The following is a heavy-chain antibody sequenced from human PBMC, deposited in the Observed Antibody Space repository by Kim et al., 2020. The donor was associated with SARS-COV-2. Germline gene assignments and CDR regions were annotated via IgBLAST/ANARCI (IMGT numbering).Heavy chain of an antibody. J-gene: IGHJ4*02. Sequence: KVYVEYVRGLFTSSRDNAKNSLVLQVKSLRAEDTAVYYCGKDAPRGWAFDYWGQGTLVTVSS. CDR2: K. CDR3: GKDAPRGWAFDY. D-gene: IGHD6-19*01. V-gene: IGHV3-7*01.